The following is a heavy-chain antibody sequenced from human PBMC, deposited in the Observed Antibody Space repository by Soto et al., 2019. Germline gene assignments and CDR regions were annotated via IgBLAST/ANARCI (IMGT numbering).Heavy chain of an antibody. CDR3: VREDGGYSYGFDY. J-gene: IGHJ4*02. D-gene: IGHD5-18*01. V-gene: IGHV1-3*01. CDR2: INGGNGNT. Sequence: ASVKVSCKTFGYSFHNSGISWVRQAPGQRLEWMGWINGGNGNTYYSEHFQGRVTITRDTSAGTVYMQLSSLTSEDTAVYYCVREDGGYSYGFDYWGQGTLVTVSS. CDR1: GYSFHNSG.